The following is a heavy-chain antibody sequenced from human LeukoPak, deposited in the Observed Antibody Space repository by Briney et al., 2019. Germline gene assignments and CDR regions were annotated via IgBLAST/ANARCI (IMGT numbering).Heavy chain of an antibody. CDR1: GGSISSYY. D-gene: IGHD3-22*01. V-gene: IGHV4-4*07. CDR2: IYTSGST. J-gene: IGHJ4*02. CDR3: ARERYDSSGYYSFDY. Sequence: SETLSLTCTVSGGSISSYYWSWIRQPAGKGLEWIGRIYTSGSTNYNPSLKSRVTMSVDTSKNQFSLKLSSVTAADTAVYYCARERYDSSGYYSFDYWGQGTLVTVSS.